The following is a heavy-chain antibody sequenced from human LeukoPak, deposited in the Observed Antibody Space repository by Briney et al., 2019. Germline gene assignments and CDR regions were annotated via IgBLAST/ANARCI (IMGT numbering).Heavy chain of an antibody. CDR2: IDHSGST. V-gene: IGHV4-34*01. J-gene: IGHJ4*02. CDR3: ARRRPLNLADY. CDR1: GGSFSGYY. Sequence: PSETLSLTCAVYGGSFSGYYWSWIRQPPGKGLEWIGEIDHSGSTNYNPSLKSRVTISVDTSKNQFSLKLSSVTAADTAVYYCARRRPLNLADYWGQGTLVTVSS. D-gene: IGHD3-16*01.